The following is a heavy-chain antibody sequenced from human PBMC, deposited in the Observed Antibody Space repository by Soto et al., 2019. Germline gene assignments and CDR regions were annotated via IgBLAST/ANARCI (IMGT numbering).Heavy chain of an antibody. CDR2: MYHSWGT. Sequence: QVQLQESGPGLVKPSGTLSLTCAVSGGSISSTNWWTWVRQPPGKVLEWSGNMYHSWGTNYNPSLNSRVDNSLDKSQKQFSLKLTSVTAADTAVYFCARDRSSGPYYGAYGVFDIWGQGTMVTVSS. V-gene: IGHV4-4*02. J-gene: IGHJ3*02. CDR1: GGSISSTNW. D-gene: IGHD2-8*01. CDR3: ARDRSSGPYYGAYGVFDI.